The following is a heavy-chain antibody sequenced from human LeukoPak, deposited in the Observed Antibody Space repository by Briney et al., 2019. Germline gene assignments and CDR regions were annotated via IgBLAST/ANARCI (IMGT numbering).Heavy chain of an antibody. CDR3: AREGPRELDGWLDH. CDR1: GGTFSSYA. D-gene: IGHD3-10*01. Sequence: SVKVSCKASGGTFSSYAISWVRQASGQGLEWMGGIIPIFGTANYAQKFQGRVTITTDESTSTAYMELSSLRYEDTAVYYCAREGPRELDGWLDHWGQGNLVTVSS. V-gene: IGHV1-69*05. CDR2: IIPIFGTA. J-gene: IGHJ5*02.